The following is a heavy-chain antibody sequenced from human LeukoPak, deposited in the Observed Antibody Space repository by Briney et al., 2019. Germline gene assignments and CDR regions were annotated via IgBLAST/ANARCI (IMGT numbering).Heavy chain of an antibody. CDR2: ISISTDSI. J-gene: IGHJ4*02. Sequence: GGSLRLSCAASGFTFSSYSMNWVRQPPGKGLEWVSSISISTDSIYYADSVKGRFTISRDNAKNSLYLQMNSLRVEDTALYYCARERYHGSGAPRFDYWGQGTLVTVSS. V-gene: IGHV3-21*01. CDR1: GFTFSSYS. CDR3: ARERYHGSGAPRFDY. D-gene: IGHD3-10*01.